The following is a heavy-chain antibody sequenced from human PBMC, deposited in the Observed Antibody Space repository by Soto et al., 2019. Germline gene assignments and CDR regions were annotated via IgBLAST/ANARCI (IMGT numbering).Heavy chain of an antibody. CDR3: AREGVRGMEV. Sequence: QVQLVQSGAEVKKPGASVKVSCKASGYTFTSYDINWVRQATGQGLEWMGWMNPNSANTGYAQKFQGRATMTRNTSLSTASMELSSLRSEDTAVCYFAREGVRGMEVWGQGTTVTVSS. J-gene: IGHJ6*02. CDR2: MNPNSANT. CDR1: GYTFTSYD. D-gene: IGHD3-16*01. V-gene: IGHV1-8*01.